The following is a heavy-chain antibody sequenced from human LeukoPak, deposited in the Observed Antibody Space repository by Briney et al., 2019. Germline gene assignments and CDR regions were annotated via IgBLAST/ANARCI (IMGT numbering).Heavy chain of an antibody. CDR3: ARGSSGYYNDAFDI. CDR2: ISAYNGNT. Sequence: ASVKVSCKASGCTFTSYGISWVRQAPGQGLEWMGWISAYNGNTNYAQKLQGRVTMTTDTSTSTAYMELRSLRSDDTAVYYCARGSSGYYNDAFDIWGQGTMVTVSS. V-gene: IGHV1-18*01. J-gene: IGHJ3*02. D-gene: IGHD3-22*01. CDR1: GCTFTSYG.